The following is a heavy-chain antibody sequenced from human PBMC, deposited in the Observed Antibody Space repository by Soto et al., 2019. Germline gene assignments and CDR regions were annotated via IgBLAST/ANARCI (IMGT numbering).Heavy chain of an antibody. CDR2: IYWNDNE. CDR1: GFSLSTHGVG. Sequence: QITLKASGPTLVKPTQTLTLTCTFSGFSLSTHGVGVGWIRQPPGKALEWLALIYWNDNERNSPSLKNRLTITKDTSNNQVVLTMTNMDPVDTATYYCVYVRTGVDAFEIWGRGAMVTVSS. J-gene: IGHJ3*02. D-gene: IGHD3-10*02. V-gene: IGHV2-5*04. CDR3: VYVRTGVDAFEI.